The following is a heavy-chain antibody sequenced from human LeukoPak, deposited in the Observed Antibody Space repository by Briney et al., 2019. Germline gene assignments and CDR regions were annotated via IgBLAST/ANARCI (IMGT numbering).Heavy chain of an antibody. CDR1: GYSISSGYY. V-gene: IGHV4-38-2*02. CDR2: IYYSGST. Sequence: SETLSLTCTVSGYSISSGYYWGWVRQPPGKGLEWIGSIYYSGSTYYNPSLKSRVTISVDTSKNQFSLKLSSVTAADTAVYYCARHFVYSSGFFDYWGQGTLVTVSS. J-gene: IGHJ4*02. CDR3: ARHFVYSSGFFDY. D-gene: IGHD6-19*01.